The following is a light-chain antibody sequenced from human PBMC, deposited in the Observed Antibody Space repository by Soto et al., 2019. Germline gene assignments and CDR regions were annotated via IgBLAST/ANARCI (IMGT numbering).Light chain of an antibody. J-gene: IGLJ1*01. CDR2: DVS. V-gene: IGLV2-14*03. CDR1: SSDVGVYNY. CDR3: VLYRSGNTYV. Sequence: QSALTQPASVSGSPGQSLTISCTGTSSDVGVYNYVSWLQQHPGKAPKLLIYDVSNRPSGASSRYSGSKSGNTASLTISGLQAEDEADYYCVLYRSGNTYVCGTGTKLNVL.